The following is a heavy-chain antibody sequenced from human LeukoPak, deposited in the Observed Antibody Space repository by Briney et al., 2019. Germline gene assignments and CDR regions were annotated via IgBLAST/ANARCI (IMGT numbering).Heavy chain of an antibody. J-gene: IGHJ4*02. CDR3: AKDFRIGYSAHFDY. CDR2: IYENGGTT. CDR1: GFTFSDFG. Sequence: GGSLRLSCAASGFTFSDFGMTWVRQAPEKGLEFVSGIYENGGTTYYADSVKGRFSISRDNSKNTLYLQMDSLRGEDTAVYYCAKDFRIGYSAHFDYWGQGALVTVSS. V-gene: IGHV3-23*01. D-gene: IGHD2-21*01.